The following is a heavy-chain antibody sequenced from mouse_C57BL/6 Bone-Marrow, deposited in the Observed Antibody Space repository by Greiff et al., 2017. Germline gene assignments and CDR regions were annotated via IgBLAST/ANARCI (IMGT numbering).Heavy chain of an antibody. D-gene: IGHD1-3*01. V-gene: IGHV5-2*01. CDR3: ARGGVKDAMDY. J-gene: IGHJ4*01. CDR1: EYEFPSHD. Sequence: EVMLVESGGGLVQPGESLKLSCESNEYEFPSHDMSWVRKTPEKRLEWVVAINSDGGSTYYPDTMERRFIISRDNTKKTLYLQMSSLRSEDTALYYCARGGVKDAMDYWGQGTSVTVSS. CDR2: INSDGGST.